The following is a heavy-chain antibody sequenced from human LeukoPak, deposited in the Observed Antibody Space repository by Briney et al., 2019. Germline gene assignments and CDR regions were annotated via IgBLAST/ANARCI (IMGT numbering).Heavy chain of an antibody. J-gene: IGHJ3*02. CDR3: ASPYCGGDCYSNSNAFDI. CDR1: GFTISSNY. Sequence: GGSLRLSCAASGFTISSNYMSWVRQAPGKGLEWVSVIYSGGSTYYADSVKGRFTISRDNSKNTLYLQMNSLRAEDTAVYYCASPYCGGDCYSNSNAFDIWGQGTMVTVSS. V-gene: IGHV3-66*01. D-gene: IGHD2-21*02. CDR2: IYSGGST.